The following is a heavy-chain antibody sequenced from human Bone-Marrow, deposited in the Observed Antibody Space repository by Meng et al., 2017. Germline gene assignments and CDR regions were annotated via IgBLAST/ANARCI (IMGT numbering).Heavy chain of an antibody. Sequence: VELVEVGAEVKKPGSSVKGSCKASGGTFSSYAISWARQASGQGLEWMGGIIPIFGTANYAQKFQGRVTITTDESTSTAYMELSSLRSEDTAVYYCASGLSGSYQNWFDPWGQGTLVTVSS. D-gene: IGHD1-26*01. J-gene: IGHJ5*02. CDR1: GGTFSSYA. CDR2: IIPIFGTA. V-gene: IGHV1-69*01. CDR3: ASGLSGSYQNWFDP.